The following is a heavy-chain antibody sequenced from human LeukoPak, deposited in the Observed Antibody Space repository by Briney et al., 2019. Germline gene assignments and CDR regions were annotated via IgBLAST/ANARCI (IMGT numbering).Heavy chain of an antibody. J-gene: IGHJ4*02. CDR3: AKGEIVGATSVDH. CDR1: GFTFSNAW. Sequence: GGSLRLSCAASGFTFSNAWMNWVRQAPGKGLEWVGRIKSKTDGGTTDCAAPVKGRFTISRDDSKNTLYLQMNSLKTEDTAVYYCAKGEIVGATSVDHWGQGTLVTVSS. V-gene: IGHV3-15*07. D-gene: IGHD1-26*01. CDR2: IKSKTDGGTT.